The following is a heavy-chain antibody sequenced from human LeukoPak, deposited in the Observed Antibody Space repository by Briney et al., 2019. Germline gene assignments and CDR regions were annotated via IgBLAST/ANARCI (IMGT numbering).Heavy chain of an antibody. Sequence: GASVKVSCKTSGYTFTSYGINWMRQAPGQGLEWMGWISAYNGNTENAQKFQGRLTMTTDTSTSTAYMELRSLRSDDTAVYYCARDLSEYSSTWYLPLYWGQGTLVTVSS. D-gene: IGHD6-13*01. CDR1: GYTFTSYG. V-gene: IGHV1-18*01. J-gene: IGHJ4*02. CDR2: ISAYNGNT. CDR3: ARDLSEYSSTWYLPLY.